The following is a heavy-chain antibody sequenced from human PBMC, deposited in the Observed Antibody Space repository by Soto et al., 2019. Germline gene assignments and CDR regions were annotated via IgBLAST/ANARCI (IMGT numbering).Heavy chain of an antibody. D-gene: IGHD3-9*01. CDR1: GYTFIGYY. CDR2: INPNTGGT. Sequence: VASVKVSCKASGYTFIGYYMHWVRQAPGQGLEWMGWINPNTGGTNYAQNFQGRVTMTRDTSSSTAYMELSRLRSDDTAVYFCARGSYYDILTGYSRNAFDIWGQ. CDR3: ARGSYYDILTGYSRNAFDI. V-gene: IGHV1-2*02. J-gene: IGHJ3*02.